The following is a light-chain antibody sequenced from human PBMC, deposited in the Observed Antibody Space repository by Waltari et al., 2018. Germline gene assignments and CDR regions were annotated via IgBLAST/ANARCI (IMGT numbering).Light chain of an antibody. V-gene: IGKV2-28*01. J-gene: IGKJ5*01. Sequence: EIVLTQSPLSLPVTLGEPASISCTSSQSLLHSNGYAYLDWYVQRPGRPPRLLLYFGSXRASGVPXRFSGSGSVTDFTLKISKVEAEDVGVYYCMQALQTSITFGQGTRLEIK. CDR3: MQALQTSIT. CDR2: FGS. CDR1: QSLLHSNGYAY.